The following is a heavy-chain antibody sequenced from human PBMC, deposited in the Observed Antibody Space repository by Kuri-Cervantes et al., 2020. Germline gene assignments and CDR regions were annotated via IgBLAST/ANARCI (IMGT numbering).Heavy chain of an antibody. CDR1: GFNFNNYN. CDR3: ARLTGYALDC. V-gene: IGHV3-21*03. J-gene: IGHJ4*02. CDR2: LSGSSHYM. Sequence: GGSLRLSCAASGFNFNNYNMNWVRQAPGKGLEWVSSLSGSSHYMYYADSVKGRFTSSRDNAENSLFLQMNSLRAEDTAVYYCARLTGYALDCWGQGILVTVSS. D-gene: IGHD3-9*01.